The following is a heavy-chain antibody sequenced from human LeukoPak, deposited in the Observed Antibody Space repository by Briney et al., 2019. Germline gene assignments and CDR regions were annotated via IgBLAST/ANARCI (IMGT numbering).Heavy chain of an antibody. Sequence: ASVKVSCKVSGYTHTELSMHWVRQAPGKGLEWMGGFDPEDGETIYAQKFQGRVTMTEDTSTDTAYMELSSLRSEDTAVYYCATFNIVVVPAVDDAFDIWGQGTMVTVSS. CDR1: GYTHTELS. D-gene: IGHD2-2*01. J-gene: IGHJ3*02. CDR3: ATFNIVVVPAVDDAFDI. V-gene: IGHV1-24*01. CDR2: FDPEDGET.